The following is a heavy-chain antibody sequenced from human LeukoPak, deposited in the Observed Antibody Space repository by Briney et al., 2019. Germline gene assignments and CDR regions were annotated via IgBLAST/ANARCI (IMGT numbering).Heavy chain of an antibody. D-gene: IGHD1-14*01. CDR1: GFTFSSYS. V-gene: IGHV3-21*01. CDR3: ARSLDHRFYYYYYMDV. CDR2: ISSSSSYI. J-gene: IGHJ6*03. Sequence: GGSLRLSCAASGFTFSSYSMNWVRQAPGKGLEWVSSISSSSSYIYYADSVKGRFTISRDNAKNSLYLQMNSLRAEDMAVYYCARSLDHRFYYYYYMDVWGKGTTVTVSS.